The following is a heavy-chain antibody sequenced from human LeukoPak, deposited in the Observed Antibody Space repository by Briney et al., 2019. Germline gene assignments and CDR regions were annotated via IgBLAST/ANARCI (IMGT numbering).Heavy chain of an antibody. CDR3: AKAKNAYDSSGYYYYFDY. V-gene: IGHV3-30*18. Sequence: GGSLRLSCAASGFTFSNYGMYWVRQAPGKGLEWVAVTSYDGTNKYYGDSVKGRFTISRDNSKNTLYLQMNSLRAEDTAVYYCAKAKNAYDSSGYYYYFDYWGQGTLVTVSS. CDR2: TSYDGTNK. J-gene: IGHJ4*02. CDR1: GFTFSNYG. D-gene: IGHD3-22*01.